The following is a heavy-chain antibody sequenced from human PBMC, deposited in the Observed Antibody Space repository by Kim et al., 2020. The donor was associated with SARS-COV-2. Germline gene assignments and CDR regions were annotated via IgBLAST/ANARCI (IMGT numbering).Heavy chain of an antibody. Sequence: YSGSTYYNPSLKSRVTISVDTSKNQFSLKLSSVTAADTAVYYCARGGLDYWGQGTLVTVSS. V-gene: IGHV4-39*01. CDR2: YSGST. CDR3: ARGGLDY. J-gene: IGHJ4*02. D-gene: IGHD3-16*01.